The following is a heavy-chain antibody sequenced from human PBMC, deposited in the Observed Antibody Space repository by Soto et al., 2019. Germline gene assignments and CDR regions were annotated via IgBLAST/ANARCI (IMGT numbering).Heavy chain of an antibody. D-gene: IGHD3-22*01. V-gene: IGHV4-59*01. Sequence: SETLSLTCTVSGGSISSYYWTWIRQPPGKGLEWMGYIYYSGSTNYNPSLKSRVTISIDTSKSLFSLKLSSLTAADTAVYYCPALSFWDYYDSTGYHNWGQGTLVTVSS. J-gene: IGHJ4*02. CDR3: PALSFWDYYDSTGYHN. CDR1: GGSISSYY. CDR2: IYYSGST.